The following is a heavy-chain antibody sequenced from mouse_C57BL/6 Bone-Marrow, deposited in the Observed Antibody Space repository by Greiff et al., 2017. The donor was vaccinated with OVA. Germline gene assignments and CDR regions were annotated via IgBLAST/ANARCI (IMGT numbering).Heavy chain of an antibody. CDR3: TTYRY. CDR2: IDPENGDT. CDR1: GFNIKDDY. Sequence: VQLKQSGAELVRPGASVKLSCTASGFNIKDDYMHWVKERPEQGLEWIGWIDPENGDTEYASKFQGKATITADTSSKTVYLHLSSLTSEATAVYYCTTYRYWGQGTTLTVSA. J-gene: IGHJ2*01. V-gene: IGHV14-4*01.